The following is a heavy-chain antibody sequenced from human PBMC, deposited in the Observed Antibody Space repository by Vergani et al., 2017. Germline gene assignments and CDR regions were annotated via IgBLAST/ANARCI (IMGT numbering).Heavy chain of an antibody. CDR2: IYYSGNT. J-gene: IGHJ5*02. V-gene: IGHV4-39*01. D-gene: IGHD6-19*01. Sequence: QLQLQESGPGLVKPSATLSLTCSVSVASIRSSNYYWGWIRQPPGKGLEWIASIYYSGNTYYNPSLKSRVTISVDTSKNQFSLKLSSVTAADTAVYFCARHSTVEWLVKLGWIVPWGQGVLVTVSS. CDR3: ARHSTVEWLVKLGWIVP. CDR1: VASIRSSNYY.